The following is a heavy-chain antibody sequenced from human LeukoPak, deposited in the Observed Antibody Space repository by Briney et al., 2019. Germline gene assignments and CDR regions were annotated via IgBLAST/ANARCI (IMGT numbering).Heavy chain of an antibody. D-gene: IGHD3-10*01. Sequence: GGSLRLSCAASGFTFSSYEMNWVRQAPGKGLEWVSCISSSGSTIYYAASVKGRFTISRDNAKNSLYLQMNSLRAEDTAVYYCAREPMVRGVIPYWGQGTLVTVSS. CDR2: ISSSGSTI. CDR3: AREPMVRGVIPY. CDR1: GFTFSSYE. V-gene: IGHV3-48*03. J-gene: IGHJ4*02.